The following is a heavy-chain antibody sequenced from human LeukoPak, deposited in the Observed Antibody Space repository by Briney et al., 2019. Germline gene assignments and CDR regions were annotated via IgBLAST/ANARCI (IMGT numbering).Heavy chain of an antibody. V-gene: IGHV3-33*01. CDR2: IWYDGSNK. Sequence: GGSLRHSCAASGFTFSSYGMHWVRQAPGKGLEWVAVIWYDGSNKYYADSVKGRFTISRDNSKNTLYLQMNSLRAEDTAVYYCARDGETGTRVSPSLWPDDYWGQGTLVTVSS. J-gene: IGHJ4*02. CDR3: ARDGETGTRVSPSLWPDDY. CDR1: GFTFSSYG. D-gene: IGHD1-7*01.